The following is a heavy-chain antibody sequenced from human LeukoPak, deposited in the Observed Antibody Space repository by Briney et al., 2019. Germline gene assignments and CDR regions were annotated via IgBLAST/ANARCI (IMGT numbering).Heavy chain of an antibody. Sequence: SVKVSCKASGGTFSSYTISWVRQAPGQGLEWMGRIIPFLGIANYAQKFQGRVTITADKSTSTAYMELSSLRSEDTAVYYCAREGYCSSTSCYTYYYGMDVWGQGTTVTVSS. D-gene: IGHD2-2*02. V-gene: IGHV1-69*04. CDR2: IIPFLGIA. CDR3: AREGYCSSTSCYTYYYGMDV. CDR1: GGTFSSYT. J-gene: IGHJ6*02.